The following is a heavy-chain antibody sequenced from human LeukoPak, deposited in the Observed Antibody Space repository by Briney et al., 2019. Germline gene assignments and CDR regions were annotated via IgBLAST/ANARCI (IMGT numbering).Heavy chain of an antibody. V-gene: IGHV4-38-2*02. J-gene: IGHJ6*03. CDR1: GYSISSGYY. CDR2: IYHSGST. Sequence: PSETLSLTCTVSGYSISSGYYWGWIRQPPGKGLEWIGSIYHSGSTYYNPSLKSRVTISVDTSKNQFSLKLSSVTAADTAVYYCARDISDIVSYYYMDVWGKGTTVTVSS. CDR3: ARDISDIVSYYYMDV. D-gene: IGHD2-15*01.